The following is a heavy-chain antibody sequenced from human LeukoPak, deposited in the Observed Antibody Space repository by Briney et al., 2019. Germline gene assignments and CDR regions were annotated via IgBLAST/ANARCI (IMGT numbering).Heavy chain of an antibody. V-gene: IGHV3-48*03. J-gene: IGHJ6*04. CDR2: NSSSGSDI. CDR3: AELGITMIGGV. CDR1: GFTFSNYE. D-gene: IGHD3-10*02. Sequence: GGSLRLSCAASGFTFSNYEMHWVRQAPGKGLEWVSYNSSSGSDIYYADSVKGRFTISRDNAKNSLYLQMNSLRAEDTAVYYCAELGITMIGGVWGKGTTVTISS.